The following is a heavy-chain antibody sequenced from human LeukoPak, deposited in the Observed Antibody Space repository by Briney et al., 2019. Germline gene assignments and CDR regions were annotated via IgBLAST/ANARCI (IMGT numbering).Heavy chain of an antibody. CDR1: GYIFTDYY. D-gene: IGHD4-23*01. Sequence: ASVKVSCKASGYIFTDYYMHWVRQAPGQGLEWMGWFNPASGGTKYAQKFQGRVTMTRDTSIHTACMELSSLGLDDTAVYYCARGLYYGGNQRAHDAFDIWGQGTLVTVSS. J-gene: IGHJ3*02. CDR3: ARGLYYGGNQRAHDAFDI. V-gene: IGHV1-2*02. CDR2: FNPASGGT.